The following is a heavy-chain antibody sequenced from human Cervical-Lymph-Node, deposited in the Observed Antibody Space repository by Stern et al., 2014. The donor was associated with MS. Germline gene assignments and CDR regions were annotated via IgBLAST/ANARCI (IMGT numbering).Heavy chain of an antibody. Sequence: EVQLVESGGGLVQPGGSLRLSCGASGFSFGTSWMSWVRQPPGRGLEWVANIRQDGYDKFYVDSVKGRFTISRDNARNSLYLQMNSLTVADPAVYYCARDRRAFLDYWGQGTHVAVSS. J-gene: IGHJ4*02. V-gene: IGHV3-7*01. CDR1: GFSFGTSW. CDR3: ARDRRAFLDY. D-gene: IGHD2/OR15-2a*01. CDR2: IRQDGYDK.